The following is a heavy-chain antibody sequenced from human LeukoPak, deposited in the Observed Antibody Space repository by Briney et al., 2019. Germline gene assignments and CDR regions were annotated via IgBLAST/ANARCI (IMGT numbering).Heavy chain of an antibody. CDR3: ARERSTGFDD. Sequence: PTGGSLRLSCAASGFTFVTSSMSWVRQAPGKGLEWVSSITDSGGNTFYADSVKGRFTVSRDNSKNTLYLQMTSLRAEDTAIYYCARERSTGFDDWGQGSLVTVSS. D-gene: IGHD7-27*01. CDR2: ITDSGGNT. V-gene: IGHV3-23*01. CDR1: GFTFVTSS. J-gene: IGHJ4*02.